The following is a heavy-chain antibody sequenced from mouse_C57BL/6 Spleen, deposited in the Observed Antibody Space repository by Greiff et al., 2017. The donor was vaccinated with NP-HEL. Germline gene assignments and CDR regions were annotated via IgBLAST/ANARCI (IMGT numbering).Heavy chain of an antibody. D-gene: IGHD2-3*01. CDR2: IDPETGGT. CDR1: GYTFTDYE. Sequence: VQLQPSGAELVRPGASVTLSCKASGYTFTDYEMHWVKQTPVPGLEWIGAIDPETGGTAYNQKFKGKAILTADKSSSTAYMELRSRTSEDSAVYYCTRFYDGYYGYWGQGTTLTVSS. CDR3: TRFYDGYYGY. J-gene: IGHJ2*01. V-gene: IGHV1-15*01.